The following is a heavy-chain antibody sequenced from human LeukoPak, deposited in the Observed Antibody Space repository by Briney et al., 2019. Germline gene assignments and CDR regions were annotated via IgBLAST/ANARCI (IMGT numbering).Heavy chain of an antibody. J-gene: IGHJ4*02. Sequence: ASVKVSCKASGGTFSSYAISWVRQAPGRGLEWMGRIIPILGIANYAQKFQGRVTITADKSTSTAYMELSSLRSEDTAVYYCARDPYYYDSSGYYGLDYWGQGTLVTVSS. D-gene: IGHD3-22*01. CDR2: IIPILGIA. CDR3: ARDPYYYDSSGYYGLDY. V-gene: IGHV1-69*04. CDR1: GGTFSSYA.